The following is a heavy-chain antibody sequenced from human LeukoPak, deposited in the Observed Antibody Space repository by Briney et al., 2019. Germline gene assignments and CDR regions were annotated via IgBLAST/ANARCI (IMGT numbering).Heavy chain of an antibody. D-gene: IGHD6-13*01. CDR3: ARSGGAAAAGRDWFDP. Sequence: SETLSLTCTVPGGSISSSSYYWGWIRQPPGKGLEWIGSIYYSGSTYYNPSLKSRVTISVDTSKNQFSLKLSSVTAADTAVYYCARSGGAAAAGRDWFDPWGQGTLVTVSS. V-gene: IGHV4-39*07. J-gene: IGHJ5*02. CDR1: GGSISSSSYY. CDR2: IYYSGST.